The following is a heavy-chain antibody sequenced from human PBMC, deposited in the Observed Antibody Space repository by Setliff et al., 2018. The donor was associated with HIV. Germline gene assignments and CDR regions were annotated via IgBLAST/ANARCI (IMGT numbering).Heavy chain of an antibody. V-gene: IGHV3-23*01. CDR2: ISGSGYP. D-gene: IGHD3-3*01. CDR1: GFTFSTYA. CDR3: AKQRYYDGNDGFDV. J-gene: IGHJ3*01. Sequence: PGGSLRLSCVASGFTFSTYAINWVRLAPGKGLEWVSSISGSGYPYSADSVKGRFTIARDNSKNTLFLQMDSLRAEDTALYYCAKQRYYDGNDGFDVWGQGTMVTVSS.